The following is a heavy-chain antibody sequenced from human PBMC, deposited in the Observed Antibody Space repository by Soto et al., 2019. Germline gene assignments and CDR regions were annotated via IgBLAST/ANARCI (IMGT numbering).Heavy chain of an antibody. D-gene: IGHD3-10*01. Sequence: ASVKVSCKVSGYTLTELSMHWVRQAPGKGLEWMGGFDPEDGETIYAQKFQGRVTMTEDTSTDTAYMELSSLRSEDTAVYYCATDRRYGSGSYYFPAYYYGMDVWGQGTTVTVSS. V-gene: IGHV1-24*01. J-gene: IGHJ6*02. CDR1: GYTLTELS. CDR3: ATDRRYGSGSYYFPAYYYGMDV. CDR2: FDPEDGET.